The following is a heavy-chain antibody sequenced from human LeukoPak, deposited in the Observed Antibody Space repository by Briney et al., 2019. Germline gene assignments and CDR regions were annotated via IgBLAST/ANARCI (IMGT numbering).Heavy chain of an antibody. D-gene: IGHD6-13*01. V-gene: IGHV4-59*08. J-gene: IGHJ4*02. CDR3: ARVGHIVAAGTYDW. CDR2: ISYSGSP. Sequence: SETLSLTCTVSGASISSYYWSWIRQPPGKGLEWIGYISYSGSPNYNPSLKSRITISADTSKNQFSLNLSSVTAADTAVYYCARVGHIVAAGTYDWWGQGTLVTVSS. CDR1: GASISSYY.